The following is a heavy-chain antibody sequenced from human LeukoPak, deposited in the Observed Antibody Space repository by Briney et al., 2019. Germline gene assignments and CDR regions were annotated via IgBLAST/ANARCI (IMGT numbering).Heavy chain of an antibody. D-gene: IGHD2-2*01. CDR1: GGSISSYY. V-gene: IGHV4-59*12. CDR2: IYYSGST. J-gene: IGHJ4*02. CDR3: ARDLSKTSSFDY. Sequence: SETLSLTCTVSGGSISSYYWSWIRQPPGKGLEWIGSIYYSGSTYYNPSLKSRVTISVDTSKNQFSLKLSSVTAADTAVYYCARDLSKTSSFDYWGQGTLVTVSS.